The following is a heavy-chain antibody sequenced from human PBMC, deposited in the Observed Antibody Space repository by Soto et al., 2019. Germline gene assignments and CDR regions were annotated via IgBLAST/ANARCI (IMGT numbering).Heavy chain of an antibody. CDR1: GYTFTSYD. D-gene: IGHD3-10*01. V-gene: IGHV1-8*01. J-gene: IGHJ4*02. Sequence: QVQLVQSGAEVKKPGASVKVSCKASGYTFTSYDINWVRQATGQGLEWMGWMNPNSCNTGSAQKFQGRVTMTRNTSISTAYMELSSLRSEDTAVYYCAITHLRFGENHYWGQGTLVTVSS. CDR3: AITHLRFGENHY. CDR2: MNPNSCNT.